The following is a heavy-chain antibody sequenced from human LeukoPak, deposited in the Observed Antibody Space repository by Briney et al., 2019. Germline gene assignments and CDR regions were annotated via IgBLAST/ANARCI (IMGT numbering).Heavy chain of an antibody. Sequence: GGSLRLSCAASGFTFSSYWMSWVRQAPGKGLEWVSNINQDGSEKYYVDSVKGRFTISRDNDKISLYLQMNSLRAEDTAVYYCARDPYDSSGYDWFDPWGQGTVVSVSS. V-gene: IGHV3-7*01. D-gene: IGHD3-22*01. CDR2: INQDGSEK. J-gene: IGHJ5*02. CDR1: GFTFSSYW. CDR3: ARDPYDSSGYDWFDP.